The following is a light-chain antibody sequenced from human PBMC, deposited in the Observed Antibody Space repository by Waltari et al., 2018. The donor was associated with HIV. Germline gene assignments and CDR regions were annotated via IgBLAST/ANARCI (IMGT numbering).Light chain of an antibody. V-gene: IGLV3-21*02. CDR2: DEN. Sequence: SYVLTQPPSVSVAPGQTAKITCGGYHIGSKDVHWYQQKPGQAPVLVVYDENDRPSGVPERFSDSNSDNTATLTISRVEAGDEADYYCQVWDASSDHYVFGPGTTVIVL. J-gene: IGLJ1*01. CDR3: QVWDASSDHYV. CDR1: HIGSKD.